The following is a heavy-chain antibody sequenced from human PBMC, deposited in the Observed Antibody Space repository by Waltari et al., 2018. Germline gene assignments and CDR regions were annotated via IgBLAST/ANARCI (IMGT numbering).Heavy chain of an antibody. Sequence: EVQLVESGGGLVQPGGSLRLSCAASGFCLSDYGMNWVRQAPGKGLEWLSFISSSGPTIHYADSVKGRFTVSRDNTKNSLSLQMNSLRAEDTAVYYCARVWGVTTSDFWGQGTLVTVSS. V-gene: IGHV3-48*03. CDR2: ISSSGPTI. CDR1: GFCLSDYG. J-gene: IGHJ4*02. CDR3: ARVWGVTTSDF. D-gene: IGHD4-17*01.